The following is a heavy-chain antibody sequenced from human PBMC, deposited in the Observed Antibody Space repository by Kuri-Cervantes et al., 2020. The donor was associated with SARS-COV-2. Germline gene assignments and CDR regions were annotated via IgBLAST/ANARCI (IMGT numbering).Heavy chain of an antibody. CDR2: IRSKAYGGTT. Sequence: GESLKISCAASGFSFSSYGMSWVRQAPGKGLEWVGFIRSKAYGGTTEYAASVKGRFTISRDDSKSIAYLQMNSLKTEDTAVYYCTGPTYSSSWYSSDWGKYWGQGTLVTVSS. D-gene: IGHD6-13*01. CDR1: GFSFSSYG. V-gene: IGHV3-49*04. J-gene: IGHJ4*02. CDR3: TGPTYSSSWYSSDWGKY.